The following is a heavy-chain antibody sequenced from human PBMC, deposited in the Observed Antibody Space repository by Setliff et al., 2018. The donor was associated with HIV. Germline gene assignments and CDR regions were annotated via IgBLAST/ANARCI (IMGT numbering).Heavy chain of an antibody. Sequence: GGSLRLSCAASGFTFNKYYMSWVRRAPGKGLEWVASVSPDGTEASSVGSMRGRFTVSRDNAKNSLSLQMNSLRVEDTAVYYCARDSGTVGADDYWGQGTLVTVSS. V-gene: IGHV3-7*01. CDR3: ARDSGTVGADDY. J-gene: IGHJ4*02. D-gene: IGHD1-26*01. CDR1: GFTFNKYY. CDR2: VSPDGTEA.